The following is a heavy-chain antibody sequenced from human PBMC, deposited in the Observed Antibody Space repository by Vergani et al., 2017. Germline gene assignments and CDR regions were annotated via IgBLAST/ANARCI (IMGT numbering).Heavy chain of an antibody. Sequence: EVQLVESGGGLVQPGGSLRLSCAASGFTFSSYAMHWVRQATGKGLEWVSAIGTAGDTYYPGSVKGRFTIARENAKNSLYLQMNSLRAGDTAVYYCARVGGDYGDYEYWYFDLWGRGTLVTVSS. CDR2: IGTAGDT. D-gene: IGHD4-17*01. CDR3: ARVGGDYGDYEYWYFDL. CDR1: GFTFSSYA. J-gene: IGHJ2*01. V-gene: IGHV3-13*01.